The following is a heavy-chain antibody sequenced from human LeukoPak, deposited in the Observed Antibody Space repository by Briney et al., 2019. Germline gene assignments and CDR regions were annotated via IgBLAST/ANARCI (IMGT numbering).Heavy chain of an antibody. V-gene: IGHV4-4*07. CDR2: IYTSGST. Sequence: SETLSLTCTVSGGSISSYYWSWIRQPAGKGLEWIGRIYTSGSTNYDPSLKSRVTISVDKSKNQFSLKLSSVTAADTAVYYCARDQGYYDSPFDYWGQGTLVTVSS. CDR1: GGSISSYY. J-gene: IGHJ4*02. D-gene: IGHD3-22*01. CDR3: ARDQGYYDSPFDY.